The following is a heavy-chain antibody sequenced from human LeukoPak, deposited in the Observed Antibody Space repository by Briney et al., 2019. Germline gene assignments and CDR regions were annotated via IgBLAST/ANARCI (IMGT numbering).Heavy chain of an antibody. Sequence: PGGSLRLSCAASGFTFSSYWMSWVRQAPGRGLEWVANIKQDGSEKYYVDSVKGRFTISRDNAKNSLYMQMNSLRAEDTAVYYCGRSAAAGFFDYWGQGTLVTVPS. D-gene: IGHD6-13*01. V-gene: IGHV3-7*03. CDR3: GRSAAAGFFDY. J-gene: IGHJ4*02. CDR1: GFTFSSYW. CDR2: IKQDGSEK.